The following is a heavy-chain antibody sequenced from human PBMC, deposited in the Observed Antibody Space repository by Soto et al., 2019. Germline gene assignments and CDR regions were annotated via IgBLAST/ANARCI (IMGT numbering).Heavy chain of an antibody. D-gene: IGHD6-6*01. Sequence: TGGSLRLSCAASGFTFSSYAMSWVRQAPGKGLEWVSAISGSGGSTYYADSVKGRFTIPRDNSKNTLYLQMNSLRAEDTAVYYCAKDGPYSSSSYFDYWGQGTLVTVS. J-gene: IGHJ4*02. CDR1: GFTFSSYA. CDR3: AKDGPYSSSSYFDY. V-gene: IGHV3-23*01. CDR2: ISGSGGST.